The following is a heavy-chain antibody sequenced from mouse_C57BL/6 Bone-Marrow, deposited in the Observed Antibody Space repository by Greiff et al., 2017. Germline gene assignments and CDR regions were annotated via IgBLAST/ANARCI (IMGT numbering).Heavy chain of an antibody. CDR1: GYSITSGYY. Sequence: EVKLMESGPGLVKPSQSLSLTCSVTGYSITSGYYWNWIRQFPGNKLEWMGYISYDGSNNYNPSLKNRISITRDTSKSQFFLKLNSVTTEDTATYYCARDYITTVVAVYWYVDVWGTGTTVTVSS. D-gene: IGHD1-1*01. V-gene: IGHV3-6*01. CDR3: ARDYITTVVAVYWYVDV. J-gene: IGHJ1*03. CDR2: ISYDGSN.